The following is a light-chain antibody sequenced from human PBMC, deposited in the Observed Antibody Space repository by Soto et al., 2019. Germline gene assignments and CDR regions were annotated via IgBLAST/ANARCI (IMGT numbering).Light chain of an antibody. CDR3: QQFSSYPLT. J-gene: IGKJ4*01. CDR1: QSVRSN. Sequence: EIVMTQYPATLSVSPGERATLSCRASQSVRSNLAWYQQKPGQAPRLLIYGASTRAPGIPPTFSGSGSGTDFTLTISRLEPEDFAVYYCQQFSSYPLTFGGGTKVDNK. V-gene: IGKV3-15*01. CDR2: GAS.